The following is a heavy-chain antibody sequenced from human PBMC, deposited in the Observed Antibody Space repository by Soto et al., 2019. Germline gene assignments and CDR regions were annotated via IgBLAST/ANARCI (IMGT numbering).Heavy chain of an antibody. Sequence: EVQLLESGGGLLQPGGSLRLSCSASGFTFNNYAMAWVRQAPGEGLEWVSGISGSGATPYYADSVKGRFTISRDNSKNTLFLQMNSLGDEAPAVYFCAKAGYCTGVSCYFYYFDSWGQGALVTVSS. CDR3: AKAGYCTGVSCYFYYFDS. D-gene: IGHD2-15*01. CDR2: ISGSGATP. CDR1: GFTFNNYA. V-gene: IGHV3-23*01. J-gene: IGHJ4*02.